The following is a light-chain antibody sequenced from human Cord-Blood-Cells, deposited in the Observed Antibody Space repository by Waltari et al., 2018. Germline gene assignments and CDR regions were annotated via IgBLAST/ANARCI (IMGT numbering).Light chain of an antibody. CDR1: PDISNY. Sequence: DIQMTQSPYSLSASVGERVTITFLTSPDISNYLNWYQQKPGKAPKLLIYDASNLETGVPSRFSGSGSGTDFTFTISSLQPEDIATYYCQQYDNPPHTFGGGTKVEIK. J-gene: IGKJ4*01. CDR2: DAS. CDR3: QQYDNPPHT. V-gene: IGKV1-33*01.